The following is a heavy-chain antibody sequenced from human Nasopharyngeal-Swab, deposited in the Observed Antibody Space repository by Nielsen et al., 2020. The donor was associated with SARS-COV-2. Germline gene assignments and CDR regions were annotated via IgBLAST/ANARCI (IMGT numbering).Heavy chain of an antibody. D-gene: IGHD3-10*01. Sequence: GESLKISCAASGFIFSDFSMTWVRQAPGKGLEWVSTIRAAGDSTFYADSVKGQFTISRDKSKNTVYLQMNSLRDEDTAVYYCARYVGDYWGQGTLVTVSS. V-gene: IGHV3-23*01. CDR2: IRAAGDST. J-gene: IGHJ4*02. CDR3: ARYVGDY. CDR1: GFIFSDFS.